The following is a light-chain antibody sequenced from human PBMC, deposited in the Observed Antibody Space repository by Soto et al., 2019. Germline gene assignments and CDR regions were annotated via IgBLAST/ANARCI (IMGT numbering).Light chain of an antibody. CDR1: QSVSSY. J-gene: IGKJ3*01. Sequence: PGERATLSCRASQSVSSYLAWYQQKPGQAPRLLIYDASNRATGIPARFSGSGSGTDFTLTISSLEPEDFAVYYCQQRSNWPGTFGPGTKVEIK. CDR2: DAS. CDR3: QQRSNWPGT. V-gene: IGKV3-11*01.